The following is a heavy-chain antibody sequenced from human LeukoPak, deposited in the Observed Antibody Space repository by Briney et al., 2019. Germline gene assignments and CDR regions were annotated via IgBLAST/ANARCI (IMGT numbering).Heavy chain of an antibody. CDR2: IYYSGST. Sequence: KPSETLSLTCTVSVGSISSSSYYWGWIRQPPGKGLEWIGSIYYSGSTYYNPSLKSRVTISVDTSKNQFSLKLSSVTAADTAVYYCARLSCNGGSCYSDYWGQGTLVTVSS. D-gene: IGHD2-15*01. V-gene: IGHV4-39*01. CDR1: VGSISSSSYY. J-gene: IGHJ4*02. CDR3: ARLSCNGGSCYSDY.